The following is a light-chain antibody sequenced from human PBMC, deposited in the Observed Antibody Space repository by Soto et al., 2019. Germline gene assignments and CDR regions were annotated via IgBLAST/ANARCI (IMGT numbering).Light chain of an antibody. CDR3: QQYDNLPIT. J-gene: IGKJ5*01. CDR2: DAS. CDR1: QDISNY. Sequence: IHITQSPSSLSASVGDRVSITCQASQDISNYLNWYQQKPGKAPKLLIYDASNLETGVPSRFSGSGSGTDFTFTISSLQPEDIATYYCQQYDNLPITFGQGTRLEI. V-gene: IGKV1-33*01.